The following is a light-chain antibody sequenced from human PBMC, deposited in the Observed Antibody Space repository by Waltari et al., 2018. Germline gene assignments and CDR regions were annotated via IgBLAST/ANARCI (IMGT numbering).Light chain of an antibody. CDR3: QSYDSSLSGWV. CDR1: SSNIGAGYD. J-gene: IGLJ3*02. V-gene: IGLV1-40*01. Sequence: QSVLPQPPSVSGAPGQRVTISCTGSSSNIGAGYDVPWYQQLPGTAPKLLIYANSNRPSGVPDRFSGSKSGTSASLAITGLQAEDEADYYCQSYDSSLSGWVFGGGTKLTVL. CDR2: ANS.